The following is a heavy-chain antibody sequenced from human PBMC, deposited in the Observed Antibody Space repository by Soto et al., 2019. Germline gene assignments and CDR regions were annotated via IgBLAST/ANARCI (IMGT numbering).Heavy chain of an antibody. D-gene: IGHD6-13*01. V-gene: IGHV1-2*02. Sequence: ASVKASCKASGYTFTGYYMHWVRQAPGQGLEWMGWINPNSGGTNYAQKFQGRVTMTRDTSISTAYMELSRLRSDDTAVYYCARDQRPATAGDWFDPWGQGTPVTVS. J-gene: IGHJ5*02. CDR3: ARDQRPATAGDWFDP. CDR2: INPNSGGT. CDR1: GYTFTGYY.